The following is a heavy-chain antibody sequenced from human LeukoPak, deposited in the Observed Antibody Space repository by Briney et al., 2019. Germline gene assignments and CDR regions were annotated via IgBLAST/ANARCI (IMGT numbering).Heavy chain of an antibody. J-gene: IGHJ3*02. CDR2: IIPILGIA. CDR1: GGTFSSYA. Sequence: SVKVSCKASGGTFSSYAISWVRQAPGQGLEWMGRIIPILGIANYAQKFQGRVTITADKSTSTAYMELSSLRSEDTAVYYCARGRLCGGDCWDDAFGIWGQGTMVTVSS. V-gene: IGHV1-69*04. CDR3: ARGRLCGGDCWDDAFGI. D-gene: IGHD2-21*02.